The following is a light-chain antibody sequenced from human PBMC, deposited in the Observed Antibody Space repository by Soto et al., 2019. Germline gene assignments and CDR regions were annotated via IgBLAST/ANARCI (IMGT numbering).Light chain of an antibody. Sequence: EIVLTQSPATLSLSPGERATLSCRASQTIGTELGWYQQKPGQAPRLLVYDASGRATGIPARFSGSGSGTDFTLTISSLEPEDFAVYYCQQRSTWPITFGGGTKVEIK. CDR2: DAS. CDR3: QQRSTWPIT. V-gene: IGKV3-11*01. J-gene: IGKJ4*01. CDR1: QTIGTE.